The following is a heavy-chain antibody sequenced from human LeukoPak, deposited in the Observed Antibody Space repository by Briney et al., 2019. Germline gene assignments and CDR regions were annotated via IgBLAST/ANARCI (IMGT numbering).Heavy chain of an antibody. D-gene: IGHD6-13*01. Sequence: GGSLRLSCAASGFTFSSYAMHWVRQAPGKGLEWVAVISYDGSNKYYADSVKGRFTISRDNSKNTLYLQMNSLRAEDTAVYYCARDFSEGVAAAGTYWGQGTLVTVSS. CDR3: ARDFSEGVAAAGTY. J-gene: IGHJ4*02. CDR2: ISYDGSNK. V-gene: IGHV3-30*04. CDR1: GFTFSSYA.